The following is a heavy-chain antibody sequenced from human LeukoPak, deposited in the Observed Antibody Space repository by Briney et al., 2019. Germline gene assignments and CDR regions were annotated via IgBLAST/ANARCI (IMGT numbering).Heavy chain of an antibody. D-gene: IGHD6-13*01. CDR3: ARDSGWWRFDF. CDR1: GVTFSSYA. CDR2: ISYDGSNK. J-gene: IGHJ4*02. Sequence: GGSLRLSCAASGVTFSSYAMHWVRQAPGKGLEWVAVISYDGSNKYYADSVKGRFTISRDNGKNSLYLQMNSLRAEDTAVYYCARDSGWWRFDFWGQGTLVTVSS. V-gene: IGHV3-30-3*01.